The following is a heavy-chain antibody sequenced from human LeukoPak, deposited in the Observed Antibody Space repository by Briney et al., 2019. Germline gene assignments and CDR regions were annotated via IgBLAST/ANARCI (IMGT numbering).Heavy chain of an antibody. Sequence: GGSLRLSCAASGFTVSSNYMSWVRQAPGKGLEWVSVIYSGGSTYYADSVKGRFTISRDNSKNTLFLQMNSLRAEETAVYYCARDLSENYSIDYWGQGTLVTVSS. D-gene: IGHD2-21*01. J-gene: IGHJ4*02. CDR2: IYSGGST. CDR1: GFTVSSNY. V-gene: IGHV3-53*05. CDR3: ARDLSENYSIDY.